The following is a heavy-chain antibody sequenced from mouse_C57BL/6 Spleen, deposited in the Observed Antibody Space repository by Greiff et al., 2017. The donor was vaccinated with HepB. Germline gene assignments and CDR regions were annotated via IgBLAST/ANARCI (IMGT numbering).Heavy chain of an antibody. CDR1: GYTFTSYW. J-gene: IGHJ3*01. D-gene: IGHD2-4*01. CDR2: INPSNGGT. Sequence: QVQLQQPGTELVKPGASVKLSCKASGYTFTSYWMHWVKQRPGQGLEWIGNINPSNGGTNYNEKFKSKATLTVDKSSSTAYMQLSSLNSEDSAVYYCARALYYEAWFAYWGQGTLVTVSA. CDR3: ARALYYEAWFAY. V-gene: IGHV1-53*01.